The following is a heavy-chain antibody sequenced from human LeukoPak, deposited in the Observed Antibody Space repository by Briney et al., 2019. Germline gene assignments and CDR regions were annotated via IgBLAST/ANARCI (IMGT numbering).Heavy chain of an antibody. V-gene: IGHV1-2*06. Sequence: AAVKVSFKASGYTFTDYYMYWVRQAPGQGLGWMGRINPNSGDTFYAQKFQGRVTMTRDTSISTAYMELSRLRSDDTAVYYCARVMKATVRTSNFDYWGQGTLVTVSS. J-gene: IGHJ4*02. D-gene: IGHD4-17*01. CDR1: GYTFTDYY. CDR3: ARVMKATVRTSNFDY. CDR2: INPNSGDT.